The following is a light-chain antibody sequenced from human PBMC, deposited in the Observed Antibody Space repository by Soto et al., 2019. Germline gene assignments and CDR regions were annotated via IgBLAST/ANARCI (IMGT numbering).Light chain of an antibody. V-gene: IGKV1-27*01. CDR2: AAS. J-gene: IGKJ1*01. CDR1: QGISNY. Sequence: DIQMTQSPSSLSASVGDRVTITCRASQGISNYLAWYQQKPGKVPKLLIYAASTLQSGVPSRFSGSGSGTDFTRTISSLQPEDVATYYCQKYNNAPWTFGQGTKVEIK. CDR3: QKYNNAPWT.